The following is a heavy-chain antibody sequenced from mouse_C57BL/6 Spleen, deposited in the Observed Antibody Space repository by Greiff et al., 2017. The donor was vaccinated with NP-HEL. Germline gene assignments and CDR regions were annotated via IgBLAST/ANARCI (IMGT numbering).Heavy chain of an antibody. Sequence: EVKLVESGGGLVQPGGSLKLSCAASGFTFSDYYMYWVRQTPEKRLEWVAYISNGGGSTYYPDTVKGRFTISRDNAKNTLYLQMSRLKSEDTAMYYCARSGFDYWGQGTTLTVSS. V-gene: IGHV5-12*01. J-gene: IGHJ2*01. CDR1: GFTFSDYY. CDR2: ISNGGGST. CDR3: ARSGFDY.